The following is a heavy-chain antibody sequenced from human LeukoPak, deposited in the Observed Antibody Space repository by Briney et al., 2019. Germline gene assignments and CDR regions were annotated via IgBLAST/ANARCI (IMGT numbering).Heavy chain of an antibody. J-gene: IGHJ4*02. D-gene: IGHD2-15*01. CDR2: ITYDGYYK. CDR1: GFSFSTYW. Sequence: GGSLRLSCAASGFSFSTYWMSWVRQAPGKGLEWVALITYDGYYKYYSDSVKGRFTISRDNSKNTLYLQMGSLRAEDMAVYYCARIGSSYDYDYWGQGTLVTVSS. CDR3: ARIGSSYDYDY. V-gene: IGHV3-30*03.